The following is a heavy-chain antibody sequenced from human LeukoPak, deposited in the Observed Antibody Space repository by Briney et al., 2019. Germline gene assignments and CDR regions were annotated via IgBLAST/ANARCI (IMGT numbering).Heavy chain of an antibody. CDR1: GGSISSSSYY. CDR3: ARGGSGYSGYGLGSYYYYYGMDV. J-gene: IGHJ6*02. D-gene: IGHD5-12*01. V-gene: IGHV4-39*07. CDR2: IYYSGST. Sequence: PSETLSLTCTVSGGSISSSSYYWGWIRQPPGKGLEWIGSIYYSGSTYYNPSLKSRVTISVDTSKNQFSLKLSSVAAADTAVYYCARGGSGYSGYGLGSYYYYYGMDVWGQGTTVTVSS.